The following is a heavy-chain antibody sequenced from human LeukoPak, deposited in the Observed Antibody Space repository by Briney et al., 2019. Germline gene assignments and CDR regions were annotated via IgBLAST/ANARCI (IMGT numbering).Heavy chain of an antibody. Sequence: SQTLSLTCTVSGGSISSGGYYWSWIRQHPGKGLEWIGYIYYSGSTYYNPSLKSRVTISVDTSKNQFSLKLSSVTAADTAVYYCAGVFSGDSNFDYWGQGTLVTVSS. CDR2: IYYSGST. CDR3: AGVFSGDSNFDY. CDR1: GGSISSGGYY. D-gene: IGHD4-17*01. V-gene: IGHV4-31*03. J-gene: IGHJ4*02.